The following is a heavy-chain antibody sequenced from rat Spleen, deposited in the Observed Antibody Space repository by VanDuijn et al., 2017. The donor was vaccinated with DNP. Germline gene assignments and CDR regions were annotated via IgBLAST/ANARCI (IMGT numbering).Heavy chain of an antibody. CDR2: ISTSGGST. Sequence: EVQLVESGGDLVQPGRSLKLSCAASGFTFSNYDMAWVRQAPTKGLEWVASISTSGGSTYYRDSVKGRFTISRDNAKSTLYLQMDSLRSEDTATYYCATHGGYFDYWGQGVMVTVSS. J-gene: IGHJ2*01. D-gene: IGHD4-3*01. V-gene: IGHV5-25*01. CDR1: GFTFSNYD. CDR3: ATHGGYFDY.